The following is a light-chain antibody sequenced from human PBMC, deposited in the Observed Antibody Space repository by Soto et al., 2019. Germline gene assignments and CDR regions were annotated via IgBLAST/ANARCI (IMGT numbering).Light chain of an antibody. CDR1: QSVSSN. J-gene: IGKJ1*01. V-gene: IGKV3-15*01. CDR2: GAS. Sequence: EIVMTQSPASLSVSPGERATLSCRASQSVSSNLAWYQQKPGQAPRLLIYGASTGATGVPARFSGSGSGTDFNLTISSLQSEDFAVYYCQQYNNWPRTFGQGTKVEIK. CDR3: QQYNNWPRT.